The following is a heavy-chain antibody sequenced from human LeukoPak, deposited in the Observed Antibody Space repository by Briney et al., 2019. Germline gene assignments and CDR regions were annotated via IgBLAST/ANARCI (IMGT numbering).Heavy chain of an antibody. CDR3: ARVPLLWFGELLNYFDY. CDR1: GFTVNNNY. J-gene: IGHJ4*02. Sequence: GGSLRLSCAVSGFTVNNNYMSWVRQAPGKGLEWVSVIYSGGNTYYADSLKGRFTISRDNSKNTLYLQMNSLRAEDTAVYYCARVPLLWFGELLNYFDYWGQGTLVTVSS. V-gene: IGHV3-53*01. D-gene: IGHD3-10*01. CDR2: IYSGGNT.